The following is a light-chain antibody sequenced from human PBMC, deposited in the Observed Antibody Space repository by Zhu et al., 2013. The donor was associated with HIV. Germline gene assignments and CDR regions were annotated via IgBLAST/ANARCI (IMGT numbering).Light chain of an antibody. V-gene: IGLV1-47*01. Sequence: QSVLTQLPSASGTPGQRVTISCSGRSSNIGVNSVYWYQHLPGTAPKLLIYRNGQRPSGVPDRFSGSKSGTSASLTISGLRYDDEADYYCAAWDDSLTGMVFGGGTKLTVL. CDR2: RNG. J-gene: IGLJ2*01. CDR3: AAWDDSLTGMV. CDR1: SSNIGVNS.